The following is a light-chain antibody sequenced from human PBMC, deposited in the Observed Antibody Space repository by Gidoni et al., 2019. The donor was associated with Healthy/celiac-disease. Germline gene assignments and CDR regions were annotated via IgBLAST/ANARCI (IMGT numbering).Light chain of an antibody. Sequence: IQITQSPSTLSASVGDRVTITWRASQSISSWLAWYQQKPGKAPKLLIYDASSLESGVPLRFSGSGSGTECNLTISRMQPDDFATYYCQQYNSYYTFGQGTKLEIK. V-gene: IGKV1-5*01. CDR2: DAS. CDR1: QSISSW. J-gene: IGKJ2*01. CDR3: QQYNSYYT.